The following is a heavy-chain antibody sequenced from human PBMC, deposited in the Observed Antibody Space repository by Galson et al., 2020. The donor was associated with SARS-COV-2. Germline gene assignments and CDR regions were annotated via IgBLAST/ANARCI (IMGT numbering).Heavy chain of an antibody. D-gene: IGHD3-10*01. CDR3: AKGTLYYYNSGSYRCDS. CDR2: INPNSGST. Sequence: ASVKVPCKASRYSFTGYYMHWVRQAPGQGLEWMGWINPNSGSTSYAQNFQDRVTMTRDTSINTAYMELSRLRSDDMAVYYCAKGTLYYYNSGSYRCDSWGQGTLVTVSS. V-gene: IGHV1-2*02. CDR1: RYSFTGYY. J-gene: IGHJ4*02.